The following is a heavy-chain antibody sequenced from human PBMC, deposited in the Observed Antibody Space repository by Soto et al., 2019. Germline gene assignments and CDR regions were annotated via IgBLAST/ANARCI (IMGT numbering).Heavy chain of an antibody. CDR1: GFTFDDYA. Sequence: GGSLRLSCAASGFTFDDYAMHWVRQAPGKGLEWVSGISWNSGSIGYADSVKGRFTISRDNAKNSLYLQMNSLRAEDTALYYCAKDGSYDSSGYFDYWGQGTLVTVSS. J-gene: IGHJ4*02. V-gene: IGHV3-9*01. D-gene: IGHD3-22*01. CDR2: ISWNSGSI. CDR3: AKDGSYDSSGYFDY.